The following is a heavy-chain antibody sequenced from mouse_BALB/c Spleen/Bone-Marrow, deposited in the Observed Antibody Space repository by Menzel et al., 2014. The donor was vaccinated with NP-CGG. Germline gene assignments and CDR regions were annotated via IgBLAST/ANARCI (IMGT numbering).Heavy chain of an antibody. CDR3: ASYRYAWYFDV. Sequence: VQLQQSGAELVKPGASIKLSCTASGFNIKDTYLHWVKQRPEQGLEWIGRIDPANGNIKYDPKFQGKATITADTSSNTAYLQLSSLTSEDTAVYYCASYRYAWYFDVWGAGTTVTVSS. V-gene: IGHV14-3*02. CDR2: IDPANGNI. CDR1: GFNIKDTY. J-gene: IGHJ1*01. D-gene: IGHD2-14*01.